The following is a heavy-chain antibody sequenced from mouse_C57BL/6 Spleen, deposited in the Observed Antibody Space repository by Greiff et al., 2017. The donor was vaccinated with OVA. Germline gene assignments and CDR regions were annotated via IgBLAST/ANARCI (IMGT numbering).Heavy chain of an antibody. J-gene: IGHJ3*01. CDR3: ARSRSNYGAWFAY. CDR2: INPSNGGT. D-gene: IGHD2-5*01. CDR1: GYTFTSYW. Sequence: QVQLQQPGTELVKPGASVKLSCKASGYTFTSYWMHWVEQRPGQDLEWIGNINPSNGGTNYNEKFKSKATLTVDKSSSTAYMQLSSLTSEDSAVYYCARSRSNYGAWFAYWGQGTLVTVSA. V-gene: IGHV1-53*01.